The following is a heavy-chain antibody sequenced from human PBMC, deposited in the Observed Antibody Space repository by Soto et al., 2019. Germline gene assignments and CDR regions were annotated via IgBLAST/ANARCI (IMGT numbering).Heavy chain of an antibody. CDR2: IYYSGST. Sequence: SETLSLTYTVSGGSISSYYWSWIRQPPGKGLEWIGYIYYSGSTNYNPSLKSRVTISVDTSKNQFSLKLSSVTAADTAVYYCAREAYYDFWSGYVPPYMDVWGKGTTVTVSS. CDR1: GGSISSYY. J-gene: IGHJ6*03. D-gene: IGHD3-3*01. CDR3: AREAYYDFWSGYVPPYMDV. V-gene: IGHV4-59*01.